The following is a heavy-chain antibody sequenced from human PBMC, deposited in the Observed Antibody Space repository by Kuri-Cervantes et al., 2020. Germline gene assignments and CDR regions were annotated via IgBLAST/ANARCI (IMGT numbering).Heavy chain of an antibody. D-gene: IGHD2-15*01. CDR1: GFTFSNAW. CDR2: IKSKTDGGTT. V-gene: IGHV3-15*01. CDR3: AKDVLVVVAATGASTPDN. Sequence: GESLKISCAASGFTFSNAWMSWVRRAPGKGLEWVGRIKSKTDGGTTDYAAPVKGRFTISRDDSKNTLYLQMNSLRAEDTAVYYCAKDVLVVVAATGASTPDNWGQGTLVTVSS. J-gene: IGHJ4*02.